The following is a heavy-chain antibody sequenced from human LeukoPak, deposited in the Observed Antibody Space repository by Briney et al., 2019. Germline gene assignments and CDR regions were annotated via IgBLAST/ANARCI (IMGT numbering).Heavy chain of an antibody. CDR2: INPNSGGI. V-gene: IGHV1-2*02. CDR3: ARASGSNDAFDI. CDR1: GYTFTGYY. Sequence: ASVTVSCKASGYTFTGYYMHWARQAPGQELEWMGWINPNSGGINSAQTFQGRVTMTRDTSISTAYMELSRLRSDDTAVYYCARASGSNDAFDIWGQGTMVTVSS. J-gene: IGHJ3*02. D-gene: IGHD1-26*01.